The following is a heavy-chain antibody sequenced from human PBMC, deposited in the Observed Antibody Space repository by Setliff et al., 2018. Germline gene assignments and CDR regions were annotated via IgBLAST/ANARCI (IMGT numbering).Heavy chain of an antibody. CDR3: ARSRSNFWSGYFNWFDP. CDR1: GYSFPSYW. J-gene: IGHJ5*02. D-gene: IGHD3-3*01. CDR2: IYPGDSHT. Sequence: GESLKISCKASGYSFPSYWIGWVRQVPGKGLEWMGIIYPGDSHTRYSPSFQGQVTISADKSISTAYLQWSSLKASDTAMYYCARSRSNFWSGYFNWFDPWGQGTLVTVS. V-gene: IGHV5-51*01.